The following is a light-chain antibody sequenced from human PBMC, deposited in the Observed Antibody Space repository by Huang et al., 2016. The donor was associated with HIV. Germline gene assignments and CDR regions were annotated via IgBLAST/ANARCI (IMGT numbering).Light chain of an antibody. CDR3: QQYNTSPRT. CDR2: GSS. V-gene: IGKV3-15*01. Sequence: ENLMTQYPSTLSVSPGDSATLSCRASQSVFKNLAWYQQKPGQAPKLLIYGSSTRAAGIPARFSGSGSGTDFTLTISSLQSEDFAVYYCQQYNTSPRTFGQGTKVEV. J-gene: IGKJ1*01. CDR1: QSVFKN.